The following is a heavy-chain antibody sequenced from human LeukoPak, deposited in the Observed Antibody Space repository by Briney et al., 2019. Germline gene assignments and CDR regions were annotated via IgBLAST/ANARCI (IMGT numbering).Heavy chain of an antibody. J-gene: IGHJ4*02. CDR1: GGSFSGYY. Sequence: SETLSLICAVYGGSFSGYYWGWIRQPPGKGLEWIGEINHSGSTNYNPSLKSRVTISVDTSKNQFSLKLSSVTAADTAVYYCARHGINGYCFDYWGQGTLVTVSS. D-gene: IGHD1-26*01. CDR2: INHSGST. V-gene: IGHV4-34*01. CDR3: ARHGINGYCFDY.